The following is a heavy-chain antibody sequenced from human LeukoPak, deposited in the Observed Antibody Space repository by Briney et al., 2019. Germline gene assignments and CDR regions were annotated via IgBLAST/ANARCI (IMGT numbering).Heavy chain of an antibody. CDR1: GFTFSSYS. D-gene: IGHD4-23*01. V-gene: IGHV3-21*01. CDR3: ARRWGYGGNSAYFDY. J-gene: IGHJ4*02. Sequence: GGSLRLSCAASGFTFSSYSMNWVRQAPGKGLEWVSSISSSSSYIYYADSVKGRFTISRDNAKNSLYLQMNSLRAEDTAVYYCARRWGYGGNSAYFDYWGQGTLVTVSS. CDR2: ISSSSSYI.